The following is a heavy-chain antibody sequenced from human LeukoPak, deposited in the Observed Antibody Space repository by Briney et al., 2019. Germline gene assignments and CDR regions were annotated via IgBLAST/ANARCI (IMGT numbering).Heavy chain of an antibody. CDR2: MNPNSGNT. CDR3: ARGRPVGYFDWLLSTPIINAFDI. Sequence: GASVKVSCKASGYTFTSYDINWVRQATGQGLEWMGWMNPNSGNTGYAQKFQGRVTMTRNTSISTAYMELSSLRSEDTAVYYCARGRPVGYFDWLLSTPIINAFDIWGQGTMVTVSS. J-gene: IGHJ3*02. V-gene: IGHV1-8*01. CDR1: GYTFTSYD. D-gene: IGHD3-9*01.